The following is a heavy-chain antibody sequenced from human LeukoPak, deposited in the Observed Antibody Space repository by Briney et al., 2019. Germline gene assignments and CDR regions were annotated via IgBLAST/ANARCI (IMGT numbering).Heavy chain of an antibody. CDR1: GGSISSSNYY. J-gene: IGHJ6*03. CDR2: IYYSGTT. V-gene: IGHV4-39*01. CDR3: ARQISDYYYYYMDV. Sequence: SEILSLTCTVSGGSISSSNYYWGWIRQPPGTGLEWVGTIYYSGTTYYNPSLESRVTISEDTSKNQFSLTLRSVTAADTAVYYCARQISDYYYYYMDVWGKGTTVTVSS. D-gene: IGHD3-10*01.